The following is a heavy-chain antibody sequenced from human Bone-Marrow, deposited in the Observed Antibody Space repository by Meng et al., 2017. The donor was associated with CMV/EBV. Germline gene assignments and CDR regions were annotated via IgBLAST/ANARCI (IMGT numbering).Heavy chain of an antibody. D-gene: IGHD6-13*01. CDR1: GFSISNYW. Sequence: GGSLRLSCAASGFSISNYWMSWVRRAPGKGLVWVSRINSDGTVTDDADSVKGRLTISRDNAKNTLYLDMNSLRADDTAVYYCVGVYSGSWYIDYWGQGTLVTVSS. CDR3: VGVYSGSWYIDY. J-gene: IGHJ4*02. V-gene: IGHV3-74*01. CDR2: INSDGTVT.